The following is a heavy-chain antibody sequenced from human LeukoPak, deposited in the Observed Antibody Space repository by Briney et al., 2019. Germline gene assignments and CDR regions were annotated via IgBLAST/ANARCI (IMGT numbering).Heavy chain of an antibody. CDR1: GGSISSYY. J-gene: IGHJ3*02. D-gene: IGHD6-19*01. CDR3: VRRSSRGWAFDI. Sequence: SETLSLTCTVSGGSISSYYWSWIRQPPGKGLEWIGYIYYSASTNYNPSLKSRVTISVDTSKNQFSLKLSSVTAADTAVYYCVRRSSRGWAFDIWGQGTMVTVSS. V-gene: IGHV4-59*08. CDR2: IYYSAST.